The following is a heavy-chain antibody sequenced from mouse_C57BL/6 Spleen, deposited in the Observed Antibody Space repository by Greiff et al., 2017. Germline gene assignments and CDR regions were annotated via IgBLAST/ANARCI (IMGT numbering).Heavy chain of an antibody. Sequence: EVKLMESGGGLVKPGGSLKLSCAASGFTFSDYGMHWVRQAPEKGLEWVAYISSGSSTIYYADTVKGRFTISRDNAKNTLFLQMTSLGSEDTAMYYWARRGWGDYFDYWGQGTTLTVSS. V-gene: IGHV5-17*01. CDR3: ARRGWGDYFDY. J-gene: IGHJ2*01. CDR1: GFTFSDYG. CDR2: ISSGSSTI.